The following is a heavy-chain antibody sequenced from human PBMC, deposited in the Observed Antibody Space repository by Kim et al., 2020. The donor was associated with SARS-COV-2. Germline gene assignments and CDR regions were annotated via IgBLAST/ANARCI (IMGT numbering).Heavy chain of an antibody. Sequence: SETLSLTCTVPGGSISSSSYYWGWIRQPPGKGLEWIGSIYYSGSTYYNPSLKSRVTISVDTSKNQFSLKLSSVTAADTAVYYCARDPYNWNVGLTRVDYWGQGTLVTVSS. CDR3: ARDPYNWNVGLTRVDY. D-gene: IGHD1-1*01. V-gene: IGHV4-39*07. CDR1: GGSISSSSYY. J-gene: IGHJ4*02. CDR2: IYYSGST.